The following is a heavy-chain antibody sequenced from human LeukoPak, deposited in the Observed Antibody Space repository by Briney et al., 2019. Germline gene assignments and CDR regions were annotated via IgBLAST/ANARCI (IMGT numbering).Heavy chain of an antibody. CDR1: GFDFSSNW. Sequence: GGSLRLSCAASGFDFSSNWMHWVRHAPGQGLVWVSRIKGDGISTNYADSVKGRFTISRDIAKNTLYLQMNSLRAEDTGAYYCAKDHYWSIDYWGRGTLVTVSS. V-gene: IGHV3-74*01. CDR3: AKDHYWSIDY. D-gene: IGHD3-3*01. CDR2: IKGDGIST. J-gene: IGHJ4*02.